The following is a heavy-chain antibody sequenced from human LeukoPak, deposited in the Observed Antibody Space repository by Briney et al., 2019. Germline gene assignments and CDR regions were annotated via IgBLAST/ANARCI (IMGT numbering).Heavy chain of an antibody. J-gene: IGHJ4*02. D-gene: IGHD3-3*01. CDR1: GGSISSSSYY. V-gene: IGHV4-39*01. Sequence: SENLSLTCTVSGGSISSSSYYWGWIRQPPGKGLEWIGSIYYSGSTYYNPSLKSRVTISVDTSKNQFSLKLSSVTAADTAVYYCAREVNYDFPYFDYWGQGTLVTVSS. CDR2: IYYSGST. CDR3: AREVNYDFPYFDY.